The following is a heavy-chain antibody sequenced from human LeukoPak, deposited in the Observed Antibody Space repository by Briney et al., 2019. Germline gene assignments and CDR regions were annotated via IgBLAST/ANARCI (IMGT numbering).Heavy chain of an antibody. V-gene: IGHV1-18*04. D-gene: IGHD2-2*01. J-gene: IGHJ5*02. CDR1: GYTSTSYG. CDR2: ISAYNGNT. CDR3: ARDPGDIVVVPAAIGIWFDP. Sequence: ASVKVSCKASGYTSTSYGISWVRQAPGQGLEWMGWISAYNGNTNYAQKLQGRATMTTDTSTSTAYMELRSLRSDDTAVYYCARDPGDIVVVPAAIGIWFDPWGQGTLVTVSS.